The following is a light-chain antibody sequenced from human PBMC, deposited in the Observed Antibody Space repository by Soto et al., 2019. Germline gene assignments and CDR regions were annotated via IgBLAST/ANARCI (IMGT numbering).Light chain of an antibody. Sequence: DIQMTHSPSTLSASVGSRFVITCRASQGIKTFLAWYQQKAGKAPKLLIYAASTLQSGVPSRLRGSGSGTDLTITISSMQSEDFATYYCQQLNSYPITFGHGTRLEIK. V-gene: IGKV1-9*01. CDR2: AAS. J-gene: IGKJ5*01. CDR3: QQLNSYPIT. CDR1: QGIKTF.